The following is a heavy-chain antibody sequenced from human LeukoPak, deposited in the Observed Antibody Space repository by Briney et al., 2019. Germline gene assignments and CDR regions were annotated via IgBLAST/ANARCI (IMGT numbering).Heavy chain of an antibody. Sequence: PSETLSLTCTVSGGSISSSSYYWGWFRQPPGKGLEWIGTIYYSGSTYYNPSLKSRVTMSVDTSKNHFSLKLSSVTAADTAVYYCARGRDGYNLGWGQGTLVTVSS. CDR3: ARGRDGYNLG. CDR2: IYYSGST. J-gene: IGHJ4*02. V-gene: IGHV4-39*07. D-gene: IGHD5-24*01. CDR1: GGSISSSSYY.